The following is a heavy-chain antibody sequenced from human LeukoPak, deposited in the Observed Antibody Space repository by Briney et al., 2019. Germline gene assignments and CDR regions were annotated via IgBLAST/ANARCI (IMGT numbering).Heavy chain of an antibody. V-gene: IGHV7-4-1*02. CDR2: IHPNTGNP. CDR1: GYTFTNYA. J-gene: IGHJ4*02. Sequence: GASVKLSCKASGYTFTNYAMNWVRQAPGQGLEWMGWIHPNTGNPTYAQGFTGRFVFSLDTSVSTTYLQISSLKAEDTAVYFCARAFQSLGGLSVPYYRGQGTLVSVAS. CDR3: ARAFQSLGGLSVPYY. D-gene: IGHD3-16*02.